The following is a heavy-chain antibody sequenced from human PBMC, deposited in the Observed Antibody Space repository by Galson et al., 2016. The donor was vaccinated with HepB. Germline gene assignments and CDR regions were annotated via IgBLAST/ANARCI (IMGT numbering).Heavy chain of an antibody. CDR3: AHRDFGSGSLDY. J-gene: IGHJ4*02. D-gene: IGHD3-10*01. CDR1: GFSLSTAGVG. Sequence: PALVKPTQTLTLTCTFSGFSLSTAGVGVGWIRQPPGKALEWLALIYWNDYKPYSPSLKSRLTITKDTSENQVVLTMTNMDPVDTATYFCAHRDFGSGSLDYWGPGTLVTVSS. V-gene: IGHV2-5*01. CDR2: IYWNDYK.